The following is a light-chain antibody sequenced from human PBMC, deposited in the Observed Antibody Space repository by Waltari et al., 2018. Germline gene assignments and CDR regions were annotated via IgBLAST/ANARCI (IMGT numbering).Light chain of an antibody. V-gene: IGKV3-11*01. CDR2: DVS. CDR1: QSVANY. CDR3: QQRIKWPVP. Sequence: VLTQSPATLSSSPGERAALPCSASQSVANYLDWYQQKPRQAPRLLIYDVSNWATDIPARFSGSGFETDFTLTISDLKPEDFAVYYCQQRIKWPVPFGGGTKVEIK. J-gene: IGKJ4*01.